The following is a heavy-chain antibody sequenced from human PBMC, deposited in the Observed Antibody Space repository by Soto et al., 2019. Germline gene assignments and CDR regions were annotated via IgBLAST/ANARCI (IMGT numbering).Heavy chain of an antibody. J-gene: IGHJ5*02. V-gene: IGHV4-59*03. CDR3: AGYNWNYYFDP. CDR1: GGSITSYH. D-gene: IGHD1-7*01. Sequence: SETLSLTCVVSGGSITSYHWSWIRQFPGKGLEWIGHIYHSGSTIYNPSLKSRVTISIDTSKSQFSLNLNSMTAADTAVYYCAGYNWNYYFDPWGQGTLVTVSS. CDR2: IYHSGST.